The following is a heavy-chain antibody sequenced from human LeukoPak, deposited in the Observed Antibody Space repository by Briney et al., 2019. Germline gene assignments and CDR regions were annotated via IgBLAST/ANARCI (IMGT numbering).Heavy chain of an antibody. CDR3: AREGVRFLEWSHGYFDL. D-gene: IGHD3-3*01. CDR1: GFTFSSYW. Sequence: PGGSLRLSCAASGFTFSSYWMSWVRQAPGKGLEWVANIKQDGSEKYYVDSVKGRFTISRDNAKNSLYLQMNSLRAEDTAVYYCAREGVRFLEWSHGYFDLWGRGTLVTVSS. J-gene: IGHJ2*01. V-gene: IGHV3-7*01. CDR2: IKQDGSEK.